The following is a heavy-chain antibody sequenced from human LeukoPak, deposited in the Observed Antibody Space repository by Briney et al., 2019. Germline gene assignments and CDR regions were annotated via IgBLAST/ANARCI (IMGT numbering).Heavy chain of an antibody. V-gene: IGHV3-7*01. J-gene: IGHJ4*02. CDR3: ATLVATTRFDY. D-gene: IGHD5-12*01. CDR2: IKQDGSEK. CDR1: GVTLSSYC. Sequence: GGSVRLSCAASGVTLSSYCMSWVRQAPGKGLEWVVDIKQDGSEKYYVDSVKGRFTISRDNAKNSLYLQMNSLRAEDTAVYYCATLVATTRFDYWGQGTLATVSS.